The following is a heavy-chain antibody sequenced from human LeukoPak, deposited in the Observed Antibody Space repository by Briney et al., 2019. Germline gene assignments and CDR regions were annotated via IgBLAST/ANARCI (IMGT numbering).Heavy chain of an antibody. D-gene: IGHD5-18*01. CDR2: IYYSGST. V-gene: IGHV4-39*01. J-gene: IGHJ4*02. Sequence: KTSETLSLTCTVSGGSISSSSYYWGWIRQPPGKGLEWIGSIYYSGSTYYNPSLKSRVTISVDTSKNQFSLKLSSVTAADTAVYYCNFKPVRYSYGSDYWGQGTLVTVSS. CDR3: NFKPVRYSYGSDY. CDR1: GGSISSSSYY.